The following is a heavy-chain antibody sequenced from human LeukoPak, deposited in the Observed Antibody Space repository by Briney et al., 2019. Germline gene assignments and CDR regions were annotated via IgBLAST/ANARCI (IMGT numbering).Heavy chain of an antibody. CDR1: RFTFSSYT. CDR2: ISGSGDTT. J-gene: IGHJ4*02. V-gene: IGHV3-23*01. Sequence: KSGGSLRLSCAASRFTFSSYTMSWVRQAPGKGLEWVSAISGSGDTTYYADSVKGRFIISRDNSKNTLYLQMNSLRAEDTAVYYCAKEPLYYYWGQGTLVTVSS. CDR3: AKEPLYYY. D-gene: IGHD2-21*01.